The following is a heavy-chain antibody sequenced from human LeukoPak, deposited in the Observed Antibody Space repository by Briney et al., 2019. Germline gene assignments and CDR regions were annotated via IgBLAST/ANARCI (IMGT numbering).Heavy chain of an antibody. Sequence: PSETLSLTCAVYGGSFSGYYLSWIRQPPGKGLEWIGEINHSGSTNYNPSLKSRVTISVDTSKNQFSLKLSSVTAADTAVYYCARYDILTGNVGYYYYYMDGWGKGTTVTVSS. V-gene: IGHV4-34*01. CDR3: ARYDILTGNVGYYYYYMDG. D-gene: IGHD3-9*01. J-gene: IGHJ6*03. CDR1: GGSFSGYY. CDR2: INHSGST.